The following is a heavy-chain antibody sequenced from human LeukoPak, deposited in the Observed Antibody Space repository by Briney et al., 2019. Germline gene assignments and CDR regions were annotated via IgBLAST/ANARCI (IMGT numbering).Heavy chain of an antibody. J-gene: IGHJ4*02. D-gene: IGHD3-16*01. Sequence: GGSLRLSCAASGFTFGSYWMTWMRQTPGKGLEWVANIKTDGSETYYLDSVKGRFTVSRDNAKNSLFLQMNSLRAEDTAIYYCVRDYVWGTSESDYWGQGILVTVSS. CDR3: VRDYVWGTSESDY. CDR1: GFTFGSYW. CDR2: IKTDGSET. V-gene: IGHV3-7*01.